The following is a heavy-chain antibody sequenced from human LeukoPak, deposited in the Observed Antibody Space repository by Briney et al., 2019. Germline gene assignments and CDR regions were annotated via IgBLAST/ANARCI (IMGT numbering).Heavy chain of an antibody. CDR2: IYYSGST. CDR1: GGSISNYY. D-gene: IGHD6-6*01. Sequence: SETLSLTCTVSGGSISNYYWSWIRQPPGKGLEWIGYIYYSGSTNYNPSLKSRVTISVDTSKNQFSLKLSSVTAADTAVYYCARVGSSSWKGLLDYWGQGTLVTVSS. V-gene: IGHV4-59*12. CDR3: ARVGSSSWKGLLDY. J-gene: IGHJ4*02.